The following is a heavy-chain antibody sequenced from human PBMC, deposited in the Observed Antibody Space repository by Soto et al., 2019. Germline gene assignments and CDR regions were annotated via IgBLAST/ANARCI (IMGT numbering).Heavy chain of an antibody. V-gene: IGHV3-23*01. D-gene: IGHD1-1*01. CDR3: VKGYWKGDV. Sequence: EVQLLESGGGLVQPGGSLRLSCAASGFTFSTYAMNWVRQAPGNGLEWVSAISGSGGSIHYADSVKGRFTISRDNSKNTLYLQMNSGGDEDTAVYHCVKGYWKGDVWGQGTTVTVSS. CDR1: GFTFSTYA. J-gene: IGHJ6*02. CDR2: ISGSGGSI.